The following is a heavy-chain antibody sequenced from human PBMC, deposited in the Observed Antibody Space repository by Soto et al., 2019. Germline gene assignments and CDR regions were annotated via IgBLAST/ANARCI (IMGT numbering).Heavy chain of an antibody. CDR2: IIPIFGTA. CDR1: GGTFSSYA. J-gene: IGHJ4*02. D-gene: IGHD3-16*01. Sequence: QVQLVQSGAEVKKPGSSVKVSCKASGGTFSSYAISWVRQSPGQGLEWMGGIIPIFGTANYAQKLQGRVTITADQSKSTAYMKLRSLRSEDTAVYYCAREERGDMISFGAGGFDYWVQGTLVTVSS. CDR3: AREERGDMISFGAGGFDY. V-gene: IGHV1-69*01.